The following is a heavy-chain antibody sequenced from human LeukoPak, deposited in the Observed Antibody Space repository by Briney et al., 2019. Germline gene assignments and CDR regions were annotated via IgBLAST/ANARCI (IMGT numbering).Heavy chain of an antibody. J-gene: IGHJ5*02. Sequence: SETLSLTCTVSGGSISSYYWSWIRQPPGKGLEWIGYISYSGSTNYNPSLKSRVTISVDTSKNQFSLKLSSVTDADTAVYYCARDRSYNNWFDPWGRGTLVTVSS. CDR2: ISYSGST. CDR3: ARDRSYNNWFDP. V-gene: IGHV4-59*01. CDR1: GGSISSYY. D-gene: IGHD1-26*01.